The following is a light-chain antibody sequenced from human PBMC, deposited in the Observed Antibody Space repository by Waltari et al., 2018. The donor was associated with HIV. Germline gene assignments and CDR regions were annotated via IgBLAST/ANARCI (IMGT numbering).Light chain of an antibody. J-gene: IGLJ2*01. CDR2: EVS. CDR1: SSDVGGYNY. Sequence: QSALTQPPSASGSPGQSVTISCTGTSSDVGGYNYVSWYQQHPGKAPKLMIYEVSKRPSGVPDRFSCSKSGNTASLTVSGLQAEDEADYYCSSYAGSNNLVFGGGTKLTVL. V-gene: IGLV2-8*01. CDR3: SSYAGSNNLV.